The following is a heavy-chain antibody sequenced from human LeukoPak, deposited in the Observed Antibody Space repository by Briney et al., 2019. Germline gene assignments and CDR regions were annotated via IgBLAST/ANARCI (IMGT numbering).Heavy chain of an antibody. Sequence: PGGSMRLAGAASGCTFSTYSMNWVRQAPGKGLEWVSSISGSSIYIYYADSVKGRFTISRDNAKNSLYLQMNSLRAEDTAVYYCARDPPYYDSSGYYYDYWGQGTLVTVSS. V-gene: IGHV3-21*01. CDR2: ISGSSIYI. J-gene: IGHJ4*02. CDR1: GCTFSTYS. D-gene: IGHD3-22*01. CDR3: ARDPPYYDSSGYYYDY.